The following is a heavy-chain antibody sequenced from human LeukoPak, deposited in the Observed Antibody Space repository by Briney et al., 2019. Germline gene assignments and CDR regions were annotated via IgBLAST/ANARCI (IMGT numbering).Heavy chain of an antibody. J-gene: IGHJ4*02. CDR3: ARDRVLLWFGELSSYYFDY. Sequence: ASVKVSCKASGYTFTSYGISWVRQAPGQGLECMGWISAYNGNTNYAQKLQGRVTMTTDTSTSTAYMELRSLRSDDTAVYYCARDRVLLWFGELSSYYFDYWGQGTLVTVSS. CDR1: GYTFTSYG. CDR2: ISAYNGNT. D-gene: IGHD3-10*01. V-gene: IGHV1-18*01.